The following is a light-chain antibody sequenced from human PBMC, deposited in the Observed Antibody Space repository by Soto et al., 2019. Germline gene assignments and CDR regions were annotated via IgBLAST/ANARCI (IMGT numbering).Light chain of an antibody. V-gene: IGLV2-8*01. CDR2: EVT. Sequence: QSALTQPPSASGFPGQSVTISCTGTSSDVGYYDYVSWYQQHPGKAPKLVIYEVTKRPSGVPDRVSASKSGNTASLTVSGLRAEDEADYYCDSYTSSRAYVFGIGTKLTVL. CDR3: DSYTSSRAYV. CDR1: SSDVGYYDY. J-gene: IGLJ1*01.